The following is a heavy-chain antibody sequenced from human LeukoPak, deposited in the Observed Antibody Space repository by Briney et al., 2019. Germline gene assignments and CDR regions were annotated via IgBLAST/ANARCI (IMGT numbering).Heavy chain of an antibody. J-gene: IGHJ4*02. Sequence: GGSLRLSCAASGFAFSNFWMHWVRQVPGKGLVWVSLINSDGSSASYADSVKGRFTVSRDNQNTVYLQMNSLRVEDTAVYYCTRGRVGGIDYWGQGTLVTVSS. V-gene: IGHV3-74*01. CDR1: GFAFSNFW. D-gene: IGHD1-26*01. CDR3: TRGRVGGIDY. CDR2: INSDGSSA.